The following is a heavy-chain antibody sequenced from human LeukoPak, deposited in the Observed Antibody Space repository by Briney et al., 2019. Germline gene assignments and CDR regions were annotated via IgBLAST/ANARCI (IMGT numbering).Heavy chain of an antibody. CDR1: GFTFSYFG. CDR3: AKGIVSTSEEGFDY. V-gene: IGHV3-30*18. Sequence: GGSLRLSCAASGFTFSYFGMHWGRQAPGKGLEGVAVLSYDGSNNYYAVYVQGPFPIARDNSQNTLYLQMNSLRTEDTDVYYCAKGIVSTSEEGFDYWGQGTLVTVSS. CDR2: LSYDGSNN. J-gene: IGHJ4*02. D-gene: IGHD2-2*01.